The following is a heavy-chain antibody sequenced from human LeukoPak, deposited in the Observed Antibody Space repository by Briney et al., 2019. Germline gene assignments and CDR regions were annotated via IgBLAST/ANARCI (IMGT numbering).Heavy chain of an antibody. CDR2: IYYSGST. Sequence: SETLSLTCTVSGGSISSYYWSWIRQPPGKGLEWIGYIYYSGSTNYNPSLKSRVTISVDTSKNQFSLKLSSVTAADTAVYYCARIVRSQGMATIKSNYFDYWGQGTLVTVSS. CDR1: GGSISSYY. CDR3: ARIVRSQGMATIKSNYFDY. V-gene: IGHV4-59*01. J-gene: IGHJ4*02. D-gene: IGHD5-24*01.